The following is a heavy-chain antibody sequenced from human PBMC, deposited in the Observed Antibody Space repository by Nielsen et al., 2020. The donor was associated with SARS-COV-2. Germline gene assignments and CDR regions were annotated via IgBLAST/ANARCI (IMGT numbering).Heavy chain of an antibody. CDR2: IHHSGNN. D-gene: IGHD4-23*01. V-gene: IGHV4-59*08. Sequence: WIPQPPGKALEWIGYIHHSGNNNYNPSLKSRLTMSVDTSKNQFSLRLSSVTAADTAVYYCARWGDYGGNSVRAFDIWGQGTMVTVSS. CDR3: ARWGDYGGNSVRAFDI. J-gene: IGHJ3*02.